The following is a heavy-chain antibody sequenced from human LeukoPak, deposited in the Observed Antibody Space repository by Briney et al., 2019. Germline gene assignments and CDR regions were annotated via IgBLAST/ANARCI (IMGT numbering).Heavy chain of an antibody. D-gene: IGHD4-17*01. Sequence: GASVKVSCKASGYTFTSYAMHWVRQAPGQRLEWMGWINAGNGNTKYSQKFQGRVTITRDTSASTAYMELSSLRSEDTDVYYCARETSDYVRPDAFDIWGQGTMVTVSS. V-gene: IGHV1-3*01. CDR3: ARETSDYVRPDAFDI. J-gene: IGHJ3*02. CDR1: GYTFTSYA. CDR2: INAGNGNT.